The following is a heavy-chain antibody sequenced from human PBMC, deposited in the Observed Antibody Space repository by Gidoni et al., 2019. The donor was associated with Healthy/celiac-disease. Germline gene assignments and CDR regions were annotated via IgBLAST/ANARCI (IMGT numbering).Heavy chain of an antibody. CDR3: ARTSVVITTPAAFDI. CDR2: IYYSGST. J-gene: IGHJ3*02. Sequence: QLQLQESGPGLVKPSETLSLTCTVSGGSISSSSYYWGWIRQPPGKGLEWIGSIYYSGSTYYNPSLKSRVTISVDTSKNQFSLKLSSVTAADTAVYYCARTSVVITTPAAFDIWGQGTMVTVSS. CDR1: GGSISSSSYY. V-gene: IGHV4-39*07. D-gene: IGHD3-22*01.